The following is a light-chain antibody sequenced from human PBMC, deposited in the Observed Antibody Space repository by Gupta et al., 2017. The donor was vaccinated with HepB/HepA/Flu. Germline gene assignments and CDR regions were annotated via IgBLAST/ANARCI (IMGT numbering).Light chain of an antibody. J-gene: IGKJ4*01. Sequence: EIVFTQSPGTVSFSPGERATRSCRASEIITSTYLAWYQQKPGQAPSLLIYGASSRATGIPDRFSGSGSGTEFTLTISRREPEDFAVYYCQHKGNSPGFFGRGTKVDIK. CDR2: GAS. V-gene: IGKV3-20*01. CDR1: EIITSTY. CDR3: QHKGNSPGF.